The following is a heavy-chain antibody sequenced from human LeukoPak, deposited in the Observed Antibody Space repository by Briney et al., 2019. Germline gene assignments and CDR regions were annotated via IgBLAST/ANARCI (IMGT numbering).Heavy chain of an antibody. D-gene: IGHD6-13*01. CDR1: GYSISSGYY. CDR3: AREGDSNSVGWFDP. V-gene: IGHV4-38-2*02. Sequence: SETLSLTCTVSGYSISSGYYWGWIRQPPGKGLEWIGSIYHSGSTYYNPSLKSRVTISVDTSKNQFSLKLSSVTAADTAVYYCAREGDSNSVGWFDPWGQGTLVTVSS. CDR2: IYHSGST. J-gene: IGHJ5*02.